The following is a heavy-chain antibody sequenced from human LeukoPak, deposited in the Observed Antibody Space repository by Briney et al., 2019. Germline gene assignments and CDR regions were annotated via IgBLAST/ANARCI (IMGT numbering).Heavy chain of an antibody. D-gene: IGHD6-19*01. CDR3: AKEASQWLPFDY. CDR1: GFTFSSYG. J-gene: IGHJ4*02. CDR2: IWYDGSNK. Sequence: GRSLRPSCAASGFTFSSYGMHWVRQAPGKGLEWVAVIWYDGSNKYYADSVKGRFTISRDNSKNTLYLQMNSLRAEDTAVYYCAKEASQWLPFDYWGQGTLVTVSS. V-gene: IGHV3-33*06.